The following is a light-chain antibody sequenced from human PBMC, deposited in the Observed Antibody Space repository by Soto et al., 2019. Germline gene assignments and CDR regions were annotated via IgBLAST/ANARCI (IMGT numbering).Light chain of an antibody. J-gene: IGKJ1*01. CDR2: GAS. CDR3: QQYKKWQRT. Sequence: EIALTQSPGTLSLSPVISAPLSCRASQSVSSSYLACYQQKPGQAPRLLIYGASARATGIPARFSGSGSGTEFTLTISNLQTEDFAVNYWQQYKKWQRTVGQGTKVDIK. CDR1: QSVSSSY. V-gene: IGKV3-15*01.